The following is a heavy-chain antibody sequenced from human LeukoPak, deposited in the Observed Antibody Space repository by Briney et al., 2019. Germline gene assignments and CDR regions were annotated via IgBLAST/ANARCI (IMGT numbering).Heavy chain of an antibody. J-gene: IGHJ4*02. D-gene: IGHD5-12*01. V-gene: IGHV3-23*01. CDR1: GFTFSSYA. CDR3: AKELQFSRGYPLR. Sequence: LPGGSLRLSCAASGFTFSSYAMSWVRQAPGRGLEWVSAISGSGGSTYYADSVKGRFTISRDNSKNTLYLQMNSLRAEDTAVYYCAKELQFSRGYPLRGGQGTLVTVSS. CDR2: ISGSGGST.